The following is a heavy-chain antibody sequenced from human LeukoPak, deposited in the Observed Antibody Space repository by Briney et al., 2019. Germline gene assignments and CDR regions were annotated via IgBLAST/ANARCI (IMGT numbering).Heavy chain of an antibody. J-gene: IGHJ6*02. CDR1: GFTFSSYA. D-gene: IGHD5-18*01. Sequence: GRSLRLSCAASGFTFSSYAMHWVRQAPGKGLEWVAVISYDGSNKYYADSVKGRFTISRDNSKNTLYLQMNSLRAEDTAVYYCARENTAMGPLGYYYGMDVWGQGTTVTVSS. CDR3: ARENTAMGPLGYYYGMDV. V-gene: IGHV3-30-3*01. CDR2: ISYDGSNK.